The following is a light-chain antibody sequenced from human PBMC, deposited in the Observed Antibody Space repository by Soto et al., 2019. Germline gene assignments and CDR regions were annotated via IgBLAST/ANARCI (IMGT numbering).Light chain of an antibody. CDR1: SSNVGAYNY. V-gene: IGLV2-11*01. CDR3: CSYAGNSLWV. Sequence: QSVLTQPRSVSGSPGQSVTISCTGTSSNVGAYNYVSWYQQYPGKGPRLMIYDVSKWPSGVPDRFSGSKSGNTASLTISRLQAEDEADYYCCSYAGNSLWVFGGGTKLTVL. J-gene: IGLJ3*02. CDR2: DVS.